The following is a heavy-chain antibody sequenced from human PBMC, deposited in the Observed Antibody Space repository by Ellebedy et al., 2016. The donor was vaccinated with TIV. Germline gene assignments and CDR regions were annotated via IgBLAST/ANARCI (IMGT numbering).Heavy chain of an antibody. CDR2: ISYDGSNK. Sequence: GESLKISCAASGFTFSSYGMHWVRQAPGKGLEWVAVISYDGSNKYYADSVKGRFTISRDNSKNTLYLQMNSLRAEDTAVYYCARDGDGDYEYYFDYWGQGTLVTVSS. V-gene: IGHV3-30*06. CDR1: GFTFSSYG. J-gene: IGHJ4*02. D-gene: IGHD4-17*01. CDR3: ARDGDGDYEYYFDY.